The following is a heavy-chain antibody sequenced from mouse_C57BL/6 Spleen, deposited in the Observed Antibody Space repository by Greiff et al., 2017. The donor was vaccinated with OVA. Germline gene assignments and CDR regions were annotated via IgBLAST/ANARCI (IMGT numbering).Heavy chain of an antibody. CDR3: ARRDYYGSSYSWFAY. Sequence: VQLQQPGAELVKPGASVKLSCKASGYTFTSYWLQWVKQRPGQGLEWIGEIDPSDSSTNSNQKFKGKATFTVYTSSSTANMQLSSLTAEYSAVYYCARRDYYGSSYSWFAYWGQGTLVTGSA. D-gene: IGHD1-1*01. CDR1: GYTFTSYW. V-gene: IGHV1-50*01. J-gene: IGHJ3*01. CDR2: IDPSDSST.